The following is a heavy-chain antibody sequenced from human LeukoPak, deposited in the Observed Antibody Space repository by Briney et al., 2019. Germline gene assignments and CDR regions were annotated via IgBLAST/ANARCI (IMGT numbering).Heavy chain of an antibody. CDR1: GGTFSSYA. CDR2: IIPIFGTA. CDR3: ARAPGRTYYCYYMDV. D-gene: IGHD1-14*01. Sequence: GASVKVSCKASGGTFSSYAISWVRQAPGQGLEWMGGIIPIFGTANYAQKFQGRVTITADKSTSPAYMELSSLRSEDTAGYYFARAPGRTYYCYYMDVWGKGTTVTVSS. V-gene: IGHV1-69*06. J-gene: IGHJ6*03.